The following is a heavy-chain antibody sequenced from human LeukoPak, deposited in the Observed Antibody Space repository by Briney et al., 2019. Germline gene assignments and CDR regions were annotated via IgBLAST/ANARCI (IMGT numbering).Heavy chain of an antibody. CDR3: ATNSDYRFEY. CDR2: INQGGSEK. V-gene: IGHV3-7*01. D-gene: IGHD3-22*01. J-gene: IGHJ4*02. Sequence: GGSLRLSCAASGFPFSSYYMSWVRQAPGKGLEWVANINQGGSEKYYVESVKDRFTISRDNAKNSLFLQMNSLRDEDTAVYYCATNSDYRFEYWGQGTLVTVSS. CDR1: GFPFSSYY.